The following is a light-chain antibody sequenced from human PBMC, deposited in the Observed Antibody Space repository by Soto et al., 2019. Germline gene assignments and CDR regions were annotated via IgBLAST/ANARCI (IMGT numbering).Light chain of an antibody. CDR1: QSVSS. CDR2: GAA. V-gene: IGKV3-15*01. CDR3: QQYHNWPA. Sequence: IVMTQSPATLSVSPGERATLSCRASQSVSSLAWYQQKPGQAPRLLIYGAATRATGIPARFSGSGSGTEFTLTISSLQSEDFAIYYCQQYHNWPAFGQGTKADNK. J-gene: IGKJ1*01.